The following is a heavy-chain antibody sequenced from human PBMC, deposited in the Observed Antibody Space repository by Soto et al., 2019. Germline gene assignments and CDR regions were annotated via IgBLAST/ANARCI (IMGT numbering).Heavy chain of an antibody. CDR1: GFTFDDYA. V-gene: IGHV3-9*01. Sequence: EVQLVESGGGLVQPGRSLRLSCAASGFTFDDYAMHWVRQAPGKGLEWVSGISWNSGSIGYADSVKGRFTISRDNAKNSLYLQMNSLRAEDTALYYCAKDIEPLAYIAIFDYWGQGTLVTVSS. J-gene: IGHJ4*02. D-gene: IGHD2-21*01. CDR2: ISWNSGSI. CDR3: AKDIEPLAYIAIFDY.